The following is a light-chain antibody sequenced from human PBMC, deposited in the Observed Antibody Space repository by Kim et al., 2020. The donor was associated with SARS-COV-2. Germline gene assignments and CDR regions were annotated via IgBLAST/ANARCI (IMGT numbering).Light chain of an antibody. Sequence: DIQMTQSPSSLSASVGDRVTITCRASQGIRNYLAWIQQKPGKAPKPLIYAASLLESGFSSKFSGSGSGTDFTLTISSLQPEDFATYYCQQYKSYPLTFGGGTNVEIK. CDR3: QQYKSYPLT. CDR2: AAS. V-gene: IGKV1-16*02. J-gene: IGKJ4*01. CDR1: QGIRNY.